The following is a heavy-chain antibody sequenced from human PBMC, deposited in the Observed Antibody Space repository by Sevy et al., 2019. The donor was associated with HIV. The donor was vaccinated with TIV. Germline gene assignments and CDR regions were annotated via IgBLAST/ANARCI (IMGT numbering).Heavy chain of an antibody. CDR1: GLTFSDYY. CDR3: ARDNYCISGDGCYGYGLDV. D-gene: IGHD2-2*01. J-gene: IGHJ6*02. V-gene: IGHV3-11*01. Sequence: GGSLRLSCSASGLTFSDYYMTWIRQAPGKGLECISSISNSGNTVYYEDSVKGRFTVSRDNAKKSLYLQLNSLRDEDTAVYYCARDNYCISGDGCYGYGLDVWGQGTTVTVSS. CDR2: ISNSGNTV.